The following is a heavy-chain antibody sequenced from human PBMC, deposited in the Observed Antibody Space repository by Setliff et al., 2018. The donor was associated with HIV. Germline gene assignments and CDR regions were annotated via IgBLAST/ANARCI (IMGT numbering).Heavy chain of an antibody. CDR2: ISSSCSCI. CDR1: GFTFSSYS. V-gene: IGHV3-21*01. Sequence: GGSLRLSCAASGFTFSSYSMNWVRHAPGKGLEWVSSISSSCSCIYYADSVKGRFTSSRDNAKNSLYLQMNSLRAEDTAVYYCASPPNSSSWYFDYWGQGTLVTVSS. J-gene: IGHJ4*02. D-gene: IGHD6-13*01. CDR3: ASPPNSSSWYFDY.